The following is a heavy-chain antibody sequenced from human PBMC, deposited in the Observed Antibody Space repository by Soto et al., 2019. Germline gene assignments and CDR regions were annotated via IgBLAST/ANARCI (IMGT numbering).Heavy chain of an antibody. CDR1: GDSISNVNYC. D-gene: IGHD7-27*01. CDR2: IYNGGST. V-gene: IGHV4-30-4*01. CDR3: AKGPSGDKVDY. Sequence: QVQLQESGPGLVKPSQTLSLTCTVSGDSISNVNYCWSWIRQPPDKGLEWIGHIYNGGSTYSNPSLRXRXTXSXHTSKNQFSLKLSSVSAADTAVYYCAKGPSGDKVDYWGQGTLVTVSS. J-gene: IGHJ4*02.